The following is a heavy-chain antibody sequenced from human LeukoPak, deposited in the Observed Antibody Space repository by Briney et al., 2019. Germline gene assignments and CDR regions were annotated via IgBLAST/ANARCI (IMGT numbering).Heavy chain of an antibody. J-gene: IGHJ4*02. D-gene: IGHD3-10*01. CDR3: ARDGSESYYHLDY. Sequence: PSETLSLTCAVSGGSISSSNWWSWVRQPPGKGLEWIGEIYHSGSTNYNPSLKSRVTISIDKSKNQFSLKLSSATAADTAVYYCARDGSESYYHLDYWGQGTLVTVSS. CDR1: GGSISSSNW. V-gene: IGHV4-4*02. CDR2: IYHSGST.